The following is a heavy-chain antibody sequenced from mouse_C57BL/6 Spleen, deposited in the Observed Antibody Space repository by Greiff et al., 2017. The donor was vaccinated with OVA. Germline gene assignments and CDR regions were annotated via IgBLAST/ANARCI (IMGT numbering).Heavy chain of an antibody. V-gene: IGHV1-53*01. CDR1: GYTFTSYW. J-gene: IGHJ1*03. CDR3: ARETTVVAKDWYFDV. D-gene: IGHD1-1*01. Sequence: QVQLQQSGTELVKPGASVKLSCKASGYTFTSYWMHWVKQRPGQGLEWIGNINPSNGGTNYNEKFKSKATLTVDKSSSTAYMQLSSLTSEDSAVYYCARETTVVAKDWYFDVWGTGTTVTVSS. CDR2: INPSNGGT.